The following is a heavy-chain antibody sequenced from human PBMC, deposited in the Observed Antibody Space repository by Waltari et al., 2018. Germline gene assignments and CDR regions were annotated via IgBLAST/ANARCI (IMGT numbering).Heavy chain of an antibody. CDR2: SNYTGST. CDR1: GGSISSGGYY. Sequence: QVQLQESGPGLVKPSQTLSLTCTLSGGSISSGGYYWGWLRQHPGKGLEWVGYSNYTGSTYYNPALKSRVTISVETSKNQFSLKLSSVTAADTAVYYCARSRDGYNYYFDYWGQGTLVTVSS. J-gene: IGHJ4*02. D-gene: IGHD5-12*01. CDR3: ARSRDGYNYYFDY. V-gene: IGHV4-31*03.